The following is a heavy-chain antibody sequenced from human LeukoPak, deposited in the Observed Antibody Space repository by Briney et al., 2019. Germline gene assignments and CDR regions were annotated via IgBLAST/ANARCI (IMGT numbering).Heavy chain of an antibody. J-gene: IGHJ4*02. CDR1: GGSISSYY. Sequence: SETLSLTCTVSGGSISSYYWSWIRQHPGKGLEWIGYIYYSGSTYYNPSLKSRVTISVDTSKNQFSLKLSSVTAADTAVYYCARGGPGYSSNWLNLGNYYFDYWGQGTLVTVSS. CDR2: IYYSGST. CDR3: ARGGPGYSSNWLNLGNYYFDY. V-gene: IGHV4-59*06. D-gene: IGHD6-13*01.